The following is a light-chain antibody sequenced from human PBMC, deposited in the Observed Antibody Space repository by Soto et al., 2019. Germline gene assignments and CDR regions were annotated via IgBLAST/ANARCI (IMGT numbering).Light chain of an antibody. CDR2: DVT. CDR3: SSYTSSSTPYV. V-gene: IGLV2-14*01. J-gene: IGLJ1*01. Sequence: QSVLTQPASVPGSPGQSIAISCTGTSNDVGGYNYVSWYQQHPVKAPQLIIYDVTNRPSGVSDRFSGSKSGNTASLTISGLQAEDEADYYCSSYTSSSTPYVFGTGTKVTVL. CDR1: SNDVGGYNY.